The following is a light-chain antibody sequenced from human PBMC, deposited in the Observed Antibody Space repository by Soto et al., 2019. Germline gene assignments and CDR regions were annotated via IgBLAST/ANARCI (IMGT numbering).Light chain of an antibody. CDR3: TSSTSSSTVV. V-gene: IGLV2-14*01. CDR1: SSDVGGYNY. Sequence: QSALTQPASVSGSPGQLITISCTGTSSDVGGYNYVSWYQHHPGKVPKLMIYEVSNRPSGVSNRFSGSKSGNTASLTISGLQAEDEADYYCTSSTSSSTVVFGGGTKLTVL. J-gene: IGLJ2*01. CDR2: EVS.